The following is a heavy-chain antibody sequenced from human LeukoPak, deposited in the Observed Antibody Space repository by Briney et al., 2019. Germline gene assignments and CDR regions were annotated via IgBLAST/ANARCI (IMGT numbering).Heavy chain of an antibody. Sequence: GGSLRLSCAASGFTFSTYWLSWVRQAPGKGLERVANINQDGSEKYYVDSVRGRFTISRDNAKNSLYVQMNSLRTEDTAVYYCARVAVAGYDYWGQGTLVTVSS. J-gene: IGHJ4*02. CDR2: INQDGSEK. D-gene: IGHD6-19*01. V-gene: IGHV3-7*01. CDR3: ARVAVAGYDY. CDR1: GFTFSTYW.